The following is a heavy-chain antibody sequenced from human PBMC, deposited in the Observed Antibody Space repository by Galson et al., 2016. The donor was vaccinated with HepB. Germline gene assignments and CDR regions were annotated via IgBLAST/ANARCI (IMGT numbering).Heavy chain of an antibody. Sequence: SLRLSCAASGFTFSRYGMHWVRQAPGKGLEWVAVISYDGGDNHYADSVKGRFTVSRDNSKNTLFLQMNSLRVEDTAVYYCARDTVRGYDYGGPVDYWGQGTLVTVSS. CDR1: GFTFSRYG. D-gene: IGHD5-18*01. CDR3: ARDTVRGYDYGGPVDY. V-gene: IGHV3-30*19. CDR2: ISYDGGDN. J-gene: IGHJ4*02.